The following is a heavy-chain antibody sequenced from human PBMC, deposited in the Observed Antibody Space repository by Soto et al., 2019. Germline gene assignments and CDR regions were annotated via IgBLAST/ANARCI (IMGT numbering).Heavy chain of an antibody. CDR1: GGSFSGYY. Sequence: QVQLQQWGAGLLKPSETLSLTCAVSGGSFSGYYWSWIRQPPGKGLEWIGEINHSGSTNYNPSLQTRVTISVDTAKNHYSLKLRSVTAANTAVYYFARGTRYYYGSGSSFDYWGQGTLVTVSS. V-gene: IGHV4-34*01. CDR2: INHSGST. J-gene: IGHJ4*02. CDR3: ARGTRYYYGSGSSFDY. D-gene: IGHD3-10*01.